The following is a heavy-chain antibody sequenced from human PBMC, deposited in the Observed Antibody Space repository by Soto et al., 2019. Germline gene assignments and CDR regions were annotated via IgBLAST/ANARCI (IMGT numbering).Heavy chain of an antibody. CDR3: VKERSGHSYAAS. J-gene: IGHJ5*02. Sequence: EVQLLESGGGLVQPGGSLRLSCAASGFTFSNYAMSWLRQPPGKGLEWVSAIRGSGDRTYSADSVKGRFTISRDNSKNTLYLQMNSLRAEDSAVYYCVKERSGHSYAASWGQGTLVTVS. CDR2: IRGSGDRT. D-gene: IGHD5-18*01. CDR1: GFTFSNYA. V-gene: IGHV3-23*01.